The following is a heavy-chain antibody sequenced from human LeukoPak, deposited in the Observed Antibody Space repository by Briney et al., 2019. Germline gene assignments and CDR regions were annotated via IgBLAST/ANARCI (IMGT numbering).Heavy chain of an antibody. CDR3: ARFPSWFGEFCYFDY. V-gene: IGHV1-18*01. CDR2: ISAYNGNT. CDR1: GYTFTSYG. D-gene: IGHD3-10*01. J-gene: IGHJ4*02. Sequence: GASVKVSCKASGYTFTSYGISWVRQAPGQGLEWMGWISAYNGNTNYAQKLQGRVTMTTDTSTSTAYMELRSLRSDDTAVYYCARFPSWFGEFCYFDYWGQGTLVTVSS.